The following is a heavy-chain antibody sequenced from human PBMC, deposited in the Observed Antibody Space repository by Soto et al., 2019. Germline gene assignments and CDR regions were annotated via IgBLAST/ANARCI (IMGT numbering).Heavy chain of an antibody. D-gene: IGHD3-3*01. Sequence: HPGGSLRLSCAASGFTFSSYGVHWVRQAPGKGLEWVAVISYDGSNKYYADSVKGRFTISRDNSKNTLYLQMNSLRAEDTAVYYCAKDVESYYDFWSGYVWFDPWGQGTLVTVSS. V-gene: IGHV3-30*18. CDR3: AKDVESYYDFWSGYVWFDP. CDR1: GFTFSSYG. J-gene: IGHJ5*02. CDR2: ISYDGSNK.